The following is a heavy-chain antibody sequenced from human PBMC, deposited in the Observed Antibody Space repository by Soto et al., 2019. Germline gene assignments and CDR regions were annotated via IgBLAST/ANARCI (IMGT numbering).Heavy chain of an antibody. J-gene: IGHJ5*02. Sequence: PSETLSLTCTVSGGSISSGDYYWSWIRQPPGKGLEWIGYIYYSGSTYYNPSLKSRVTISVDTSKNQFSLKLSSVTAADTAVYCCARDTTVSNWFDPWGQGTLVTVSS. CDR2: IYYSGST. V-gene: IGHV4-30-4*01. D-gene: IGHD4-17*01. CDR3: ARDTTVSNWFDP. CDR1: GGSISSGDYY.